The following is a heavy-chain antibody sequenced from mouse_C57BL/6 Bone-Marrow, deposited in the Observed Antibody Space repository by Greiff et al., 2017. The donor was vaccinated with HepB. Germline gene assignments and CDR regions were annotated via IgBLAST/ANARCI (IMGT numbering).Heavy chain of an antibody. V-gene: IGHV1-64*01. CDR1: GYTFTSYW. Sequence: QVQLQQPGAELVKPGASVKLSCKASGYTFTSYWMHWVKQRPGQGLEWIGMIHPNSGSTNYNEKFKSKATLTVDKSSSTAYMQLSSLTSEDSAVYYCSRGDGSSYVFYAMDYWGQGTSVTVSS. D-gene: IGHD1-1*01. J-gene: IGHJ4*01. CDR3: SRGDGSSYVFYAMDY. CDR2: IHPNSGST.